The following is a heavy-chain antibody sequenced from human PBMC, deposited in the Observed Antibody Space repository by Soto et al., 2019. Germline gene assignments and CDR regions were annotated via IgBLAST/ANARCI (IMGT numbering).Heavy chain of an antibody. CDR3: ARAIGPTLFDY. Sequence: GGSLRLSCEAFGFTFSTYTMNWVRQAPGKGLEWVSYISSSGRTISYADPVKGRFTISRENAKNSLYLQMNSLRAGDTAIYFCARAIGPTLFDYWGQGTLVTVSS. CDR1: GFTFSTYT. J-gene: IGHJ4*02. V-gene: IGHV3-48*01. D-gene: IGHD3-22*01. CDR2: ISSSGRTI.